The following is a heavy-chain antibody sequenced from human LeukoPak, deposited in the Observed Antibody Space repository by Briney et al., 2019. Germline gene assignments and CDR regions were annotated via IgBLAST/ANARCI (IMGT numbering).Heavy chain of an antibody. CDR3: ARRYCSSTSCRQGWFEP. CDR2: IIPIFGTA. D-gene: IGHD2-2*01. CDR1: GGTFSSYA. V-gene: IGHV1-69*05. Sequence: SVTVSCKASGGTFSSYAISWVRQAPGQGLEWMGGIIPIFGTANYAQKFQGRVTITTDESTSTAYMELSSLRSEDTAVYYCARRYCSSTSCRQGWFEPWGQGTLVTVSS. J-gene: IGHJ5*02.